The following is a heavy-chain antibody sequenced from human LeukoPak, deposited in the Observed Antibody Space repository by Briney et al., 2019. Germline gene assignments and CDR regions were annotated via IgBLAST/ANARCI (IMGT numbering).Heavy chain of an antibody. V-gene: IGHV4-39*07. CDR2: ISYSGST. D-gene: IGHD2-15*01. CDR3: ARLGYCYDTHCLDDY. Sequence: SETLSLTCTVSGGSISSRPYYWGWVRQPPGKGLEWIGSISYSGSTYYNASLKSRVTISVDTSKNQFSLRLTSVTAADTAVYYCARLGYCYDTHCLDDYWGQGALVTVSS. J-gene: IGHJ4*02. CDR1: GGSISSRPYY.